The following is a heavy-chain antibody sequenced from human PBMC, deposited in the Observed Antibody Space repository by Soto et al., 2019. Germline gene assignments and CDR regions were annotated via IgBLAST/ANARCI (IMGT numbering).Heavy chain of an antibody. CDR2: IYYSGST. CDR1: GGSVSSGSYY. D-gene: IGHD6-13*01. CDR3: ARDASSSHYYYYGMDV. J-gene: IGHJ6*02. V-gene: IGHV4-61*01. Sequence: PSETLSLTCTVSGGSVSSGSYYWSWIRQPPGKGLEWIGYIYYSGSTNYNPSLKSRVTISVDTSKNQFSLKLSSVTAADTAVYYCARDASSSHYYYYGMDVWGQGTTVTVSS.